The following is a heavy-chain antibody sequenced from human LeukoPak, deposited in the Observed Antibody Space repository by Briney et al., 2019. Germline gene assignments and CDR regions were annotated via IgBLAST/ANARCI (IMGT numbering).Heavy chain of an antibody. Sequence: GGSLRLSCAVSGFTFRSYGMHWVRQAPGKGLEWVAVIWYDGSNKYYADSVKGRFTISRDNSKNTLYLQMNSLRAEDTAVYSCARAFSGYDPPDYWGQGTLVTVSS. V-gene: IGHV3-33*01. CDR2: IWYDGSNK. D-gene: IGHD5-12*01. CDR3: ARAFSGYDPPDY. CDR1: GFTFRSYG. J-gene: IGHJ4*02.